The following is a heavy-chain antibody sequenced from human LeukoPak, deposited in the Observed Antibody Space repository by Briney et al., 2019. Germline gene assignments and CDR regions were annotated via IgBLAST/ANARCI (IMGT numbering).Heavy chain of an antibody. V-gene: IGHV1-3*01. CDR1: GYTFTSYA. CDR2: INPSGGST. CDR3: ARNYYYGMDV. J-gene: IGHJ6*02. Sequence: GASVKVSCKASGYTFTSYAMHWVRQAPGQRLEWMGIINPSGGSTSYSQKFQGRVTITRDTSASTAYMELSSLRSEDTAVYYCARNYYYGMDVWGQGTTVTVSS.